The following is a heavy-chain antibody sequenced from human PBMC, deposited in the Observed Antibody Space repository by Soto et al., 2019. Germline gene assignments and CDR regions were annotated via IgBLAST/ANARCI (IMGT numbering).Heavy chain of an antibody. CDR2: IIPALGTA. D-gene: IGHD4-17*01. CDR3: ARPAFGDYWYFDL. CDR1: GGTFSSHT. Sequence: QDQLVQSGAEVKKPGSSVKVSCKASGGTFSSHTFSWVRQAPGQGLEWMGRIIPALGTATYAQKFQGRVTITADESATTVYMELNSLRSADTAVYYCARPAFGDYWYFDLRGRGTLVTVSS. V-gene: IGHV1-69*08. J-gene: IGHJ2*01.